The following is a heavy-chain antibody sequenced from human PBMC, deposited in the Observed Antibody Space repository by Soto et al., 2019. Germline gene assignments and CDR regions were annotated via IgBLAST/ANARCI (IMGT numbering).Heavy chain of an antibody. Sequence: EVQLVESGGGLVQPGGSLRLSCAASGFTVSSNYMSWVRQAPGKGLEWVSVIYSGGSTYYADSVKGRFTISRHNSKNTLYLQMNSLRARDTAVYYCARVDYDILTGHYYYMDVWGKGTTVTVSS. V-gene: IGHV3-53*04. J-gene: IGHJ6*03. CDR2: IYSGGST. CDR3: ARVDYDILTGHYYYMDV. CDR1: GFTVSSNY. D-gene: IGHD3-9*01.